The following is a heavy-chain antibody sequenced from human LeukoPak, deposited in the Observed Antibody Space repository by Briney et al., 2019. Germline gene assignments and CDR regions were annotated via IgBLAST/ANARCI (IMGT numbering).Heavy chain of an antibody. CDR2: ISSSSSYI. Sequence: GGSLRLSCAASGFTFSSYSMNWVRQTPGKGLEWVSSISSSSSYIYYADSVKGRFTISRDNAKNSLYLQMNSLRAEDTAVYYCARDGYSSSWFDYWGQGTLVTVSS. CDR1: GFTFSSYS. D-gene: IGHD6-13*01. J-gene: IGHJ4*02. V-gene: IGHV3-21*01. CDR3: ARDGYSSSWFDY.